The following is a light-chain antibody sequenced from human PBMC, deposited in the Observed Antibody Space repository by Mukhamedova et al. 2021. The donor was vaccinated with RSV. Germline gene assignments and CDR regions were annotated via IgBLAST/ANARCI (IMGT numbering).Light chain of an antibody. CDR3: QVWVSSTVV. V-gene: IGLV3-9*01. J-gene: IGLJ2*01. CDR2: RDS. Sequence: YQQKPGQAPVVVIHRDSNRPSGIPERFSGSNSGNTATLTISGAQAGDEADYYCQVWVSSTVVFGGGTKLTVL.